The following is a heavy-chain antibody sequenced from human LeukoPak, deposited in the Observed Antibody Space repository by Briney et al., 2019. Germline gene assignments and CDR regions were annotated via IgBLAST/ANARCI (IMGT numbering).Heavy chain of an antibody. CDR2: IVVGSGNT. V-gene: IGHV1-58*01. CDR3: AAGLGESSGYYYVFGLS. CDR1: GFTFTSSA. J-gene: IGHJ5*02. D-gene: IGHD3-22*01. Sequence: SVKVSCKASGFTFTSSAVQWVRQARGQRLEWIGWIVVGSGNTNYAQKFQERVIITRDMSTSTAYTELSSLRSEDTAVYYCAAGLGESSGYYYVFGLSWGQGTLVTVSS.